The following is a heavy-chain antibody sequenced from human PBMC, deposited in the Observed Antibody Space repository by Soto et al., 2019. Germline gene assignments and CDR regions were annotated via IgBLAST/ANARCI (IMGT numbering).Heavy chain of an antibody. CDR1: GYTFTSYG. V-gene: IGHV1-18*01. Sequence: GASVKVSCKASGYTFTSYGISWVRQAPGQGLEWMGWISAYNGNTNYAQKLQGRVTMTTDTSTSTAYMELRSLRSDDTAVYYCARTQKRFMTTVTTGFDYWGQGTLVTVSS. CDR2: ISAYNGNT. D-gene: IGHD4-17*01. J-gene: IGHJ4*02. CDR3: ARTQKRFMTTVTTGFDY.